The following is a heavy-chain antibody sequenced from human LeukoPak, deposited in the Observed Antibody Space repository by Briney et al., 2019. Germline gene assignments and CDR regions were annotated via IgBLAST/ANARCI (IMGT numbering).Heavy chain of an antibody. CDR3: AGYDSSGYYSPY. CDR2: ISAYNGNT. CDR1: GYTFTDNF. Sequence: ASVKVSCKASGYTFTDNFMHWVRQAPGQGLEWMGWISAYNGNTNYAQKLQGRVTMTTDTSTSTAYMELRSLRSDDTAVYYCAGYDSSGYYSPYWGQGTLVTVSS. V-gene: IGHV1-18*04. D-gene: IGHD3-22*01. J-gene: IGHJ4*02.